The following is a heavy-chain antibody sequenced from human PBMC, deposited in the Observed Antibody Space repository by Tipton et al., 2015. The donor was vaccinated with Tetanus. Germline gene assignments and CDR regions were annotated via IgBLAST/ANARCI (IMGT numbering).Heavy chain of an antibody. D-gene: IGHD4-23*01. CDR2: IYPGDSDT. Sequence: VQLVQSGAEVKKPGESLKISCKGSGYSFTGYWIAWVRQMPGKGLEWMGTIYPGDSDTTYSPSFQGQVTISADKSIKTAYLRWNSLGAPDPAMYYCAGLYGGNPPFDYWGQGTLVTVSS. CDR3: AGLYGGNPPFDY. J-gene: IGHJ4*02. V-gene: IGHV5-51*01. CDR1: GYSFTGYW.